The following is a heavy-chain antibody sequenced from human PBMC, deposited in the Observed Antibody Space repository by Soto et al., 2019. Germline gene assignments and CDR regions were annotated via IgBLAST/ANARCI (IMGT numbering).Heavy chain of an antibody. D-gene: IGHD2-15*01. J-gene: IGHJ4*02. CDR3: ARDAKYCLEC. Sequence: LRLSCAASGFTFICDWMAWVRQAPGNVLEWVANINQGGGEKYHVDSVKGRFTISRDNAENSLYLQMNSLRAEDTAVYYCARDAKYCLECLGRGTLHNVSS. CDR1: GFTFICDW. CDR2: INQGGGEK. V-gene: IGHV3-7*03.